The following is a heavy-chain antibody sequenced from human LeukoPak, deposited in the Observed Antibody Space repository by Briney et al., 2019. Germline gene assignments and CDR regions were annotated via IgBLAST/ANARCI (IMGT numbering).Heavy chain of an antibody. CDR2: ISSSSSTI. J-gene: IGHJ4*02. CDR3: ARDYSSSSLDY. D-gene: IGHD6-6*01. Sequence: GGSLRLSCAASGFTFSSYSMNWVRQAPGKGLEWVSYISSSSSTIYYADSVKGRFTISRDNAKSSLYLQMNSLRAEDTALYYCARDYSSSSLDYWGQGTLVTVSS. CDR1: GFTFSSYS. V-gene: IGHV3-48*04.